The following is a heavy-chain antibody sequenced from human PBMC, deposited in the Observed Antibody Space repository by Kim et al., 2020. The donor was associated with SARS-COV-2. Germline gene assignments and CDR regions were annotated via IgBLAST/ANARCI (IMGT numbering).Heavy chain of an antibody. CDR2: TYYSGST. CDR1: GGSISSYY. D-gene: IGHD3-22*01. Sequence: SETLSLTCTVSGGSISSYYWSWIRQPPGKGLEWIGYTYYSGSTNYNPSLKSRVTISVDTSKNQFSLKLSSVNAADTAVYYCAREMYYYDSSGRRRGGRFDCWGQGTLVTVSS. CDR3: AREMYYYDSSGRRRGGRFDC. V-gene: IGHV4-59*01. J-gene: IGHJ4*02.